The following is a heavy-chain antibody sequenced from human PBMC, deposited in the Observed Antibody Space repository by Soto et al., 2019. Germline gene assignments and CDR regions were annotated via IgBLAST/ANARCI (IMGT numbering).Heavy chain of an antibody. Sequence: QVQLQESGPGLVKPSETLSLTCTVSGDSMTKYYWSWIRQPAGKGLEWIGRAYMSGSTNYNPSLKSRVTMSIDTSNNHFSLDLKSVTAADTAVYYCARTVGAAYYFDFWGQGALVTVSS. V-gene: IGHV4-4*07. J-gene: IGHJ4*02. CDR2: AYMSGST. CDR3: ARTVGAAYYFDF. CDR1: GDSMTKYY. D-gene: IGHD1-26*01.